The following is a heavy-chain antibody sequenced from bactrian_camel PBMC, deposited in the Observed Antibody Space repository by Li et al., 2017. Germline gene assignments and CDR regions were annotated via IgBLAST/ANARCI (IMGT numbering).Heavy chain of an antibody. V-gene: IGHV3S53*01. D-gene: IGHD4*01. CDR2: LISGDSV. Sequence: HVQLVESGGGSVQAGGSLRLSCTASGYAARQKCMGWFRQAPGKEREGVALISGDSVAYGSFVKGRFTISQDNAKNTVWLQMNSLKPEDTAMYYCAADSSIVSMCRRIDREYNYWGQGTQVTVS. J-gene: IGHJ4*01. CDR1: GYAARQKC. CDR3: AADSSIVSMCRRIDREYNY.